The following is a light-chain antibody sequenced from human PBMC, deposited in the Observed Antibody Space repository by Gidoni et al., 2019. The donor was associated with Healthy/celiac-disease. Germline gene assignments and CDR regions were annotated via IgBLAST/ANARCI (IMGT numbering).Light chain of an antibody. Sequence: EIGRTQSPATLSVSPGERATLSCRASQSVSSNLAWYQQKPGQAPRLLIYGASTRATGIPARFSGSGSGTEFTLTISSLQSEDFAVYYCQQYNNWPPTFXQXTKVEIK. V-gene: IGKV3-15*01. CDR2: GAS. CDR3: QQYNNWPPT. J-gene: IGKJ1*01. CDR1: QSVSSN.